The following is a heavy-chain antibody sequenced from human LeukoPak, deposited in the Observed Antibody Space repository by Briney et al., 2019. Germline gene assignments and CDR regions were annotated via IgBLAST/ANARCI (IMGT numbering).Heavy chain of an antibody. V-gene: IGHV4-59*13. CDR2: IYYSGST. Sequence: SETLSLTCTVSGGSIRSYYWNWFRQSPGKTLEWIGYIYYSGSTNYNPSLKSRVTISVDTSKSQFSLKLSSVTAADTAVYYCARDEGGQLNYFDYWGQGTLVTVSS. D-gene: IGHD2-2*01. J-gene: IGHJ4*02. CDR3: ARDEGGQLNYFDY. CDR1: GGSIRSYY.